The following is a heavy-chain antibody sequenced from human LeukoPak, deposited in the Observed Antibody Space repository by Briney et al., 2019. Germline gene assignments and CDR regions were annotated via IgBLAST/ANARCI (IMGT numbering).Heavy chain of an antibody. J-gene: IGHJ5*02. CDR2: TYYRSQWYN. CDR1: GDSVSSNSGA. CDR3: ARGPNWFDP. V-gene: IGHV6-1*01. Sequence: SQTLSLTFAISGDSVSSNSGAWAWIRQSPSRGLEFLGRTYYRSQWYNDYTISVKSRISINADTSKNQFSLQLRSVTPDDTAVYYCARGPNWFDPWGQGILVTVSS.